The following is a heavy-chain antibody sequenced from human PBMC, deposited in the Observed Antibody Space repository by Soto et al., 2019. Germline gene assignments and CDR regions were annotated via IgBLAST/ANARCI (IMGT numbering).Heavy chain of an antibody. CDR2: INHSGSA. D-gene: IGHD6-19*01. CDR1: GESFSGHI. CDR3: ARGLITGSHYSGGWYYFDS. V-gene: IGHV4-34*01. J-gene: IGHJ4*02. Sequence: QVQLQQSGAGLLKPSETLSLTCAVYGESFSGHIWTWIRQTPGKGLQWIGQINHSGSASYNPSLRRRATIPLHPSNSQSSLQMSSVTAADTAVYYCARGLITGSHYSGGWYYFDSWGQGTQVTVSS.